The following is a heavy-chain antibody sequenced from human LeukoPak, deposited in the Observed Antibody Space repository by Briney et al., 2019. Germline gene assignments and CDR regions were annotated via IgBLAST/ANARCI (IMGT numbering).Heavy chain of an antibody. D-gene: IGHD3-10*01. CDR2: ISSSGTDI. Sequence: PGGSLGLFCAASGFIFSISMMNWVRQAPGKGLEWVSSISSSGTDIYYADSVKGRFTISRDNAKNSLYLQMNSLRAEDTTVYYCARASGRGFDLWGRRTLGTVSS. J-gene: IGHJ2*01. CDR1: GFIFSISM. V-gene: IGHV3-21*01. CDR3: ARASGRGFDL.